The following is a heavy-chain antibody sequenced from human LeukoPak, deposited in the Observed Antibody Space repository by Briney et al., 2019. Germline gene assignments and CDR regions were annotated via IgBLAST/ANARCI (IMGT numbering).Heavy chain of an antibody. V-gene: IGHV4-59*05. D-gene: IGHD3/OR15-3a*01. J-gene: IGHJ4*02. CDR1: GASISSYY. CDR2: IYYSGST. CDR3: ARQTGSGLFILP. Sequence: SETLSLTCTVSGASISSYYWSWIRLPPGKGLEWIGSIYYSGSTYYNPSLKSRVTISVDTSKNQFSLKLSSVTAADTAVYYCARQTGSGLFILPGGQGTLVTVSS.